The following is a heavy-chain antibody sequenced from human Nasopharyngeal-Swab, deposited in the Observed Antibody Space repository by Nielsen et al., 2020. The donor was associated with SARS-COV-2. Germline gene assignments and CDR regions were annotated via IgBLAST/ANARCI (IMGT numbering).Heavy chain of an antibody. D-gene: IGHD1-7*01. Sequence: ASVKVSCKASGYTFTSYAMTWVRQAPGQGLEWMGWINTNTGNPTYAQGFTGRFVFSLDTSVSTAYLQISSLKAEDTAVYYCARSWNLDLPFTYYYYYYGMDVWGQGTTVTVSS. CDR1: GYTFTSYA. CDR3: ARSWNLDLPFTYYYYYYGMDV. J-gene: IGHJ6*02. V-gene: IGHV7-4-1*02. CDR2: INTNTGNP.